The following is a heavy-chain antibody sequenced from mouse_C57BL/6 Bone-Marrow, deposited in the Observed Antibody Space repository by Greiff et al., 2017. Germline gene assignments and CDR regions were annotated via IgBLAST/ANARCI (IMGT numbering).Heavy chain of an antibody. CDR3: ARDASGIPFAD. CDR2: SRNKANDYTT. V-gene: IGHV7-1*01. D-gene: IGHD1-3*01. CDR1: GFTFSDFY. J-gene: IGHJ3*01. Sequence: EVQGVESGGGLVQSGRSLRLSCATSGFTFSDFYMEWVRQAPGKGLEWIAASRNKANDYTTEYSASVKGRFIVSRDTSQSILYLQMNALRAEDTAIYYCARDASGIPFADWGQGTLVTVSA.